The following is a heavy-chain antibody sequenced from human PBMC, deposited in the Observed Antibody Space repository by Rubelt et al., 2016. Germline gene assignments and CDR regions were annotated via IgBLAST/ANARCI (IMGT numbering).Heavy chain of an antibody. J-gene: IGHJ3*02. CDR2: IYYSGST. CDR1: GGSFSGYY. CDR3: AREVYKTDAFDI. V-gene: IGHV4-34*11. Sequence: QVQLQQWGAGLLKPSETLSLTCAVYGGSFSGYYWSWIRQPPGKGLEWIGYIYYSGSTNYNPSLKSRVTISVDTSKNQFSLKLSSVTAADTAVYYCAREVYKTDAFDIWGQGTMVTVSS. D-gene: IGHD1-1*01.